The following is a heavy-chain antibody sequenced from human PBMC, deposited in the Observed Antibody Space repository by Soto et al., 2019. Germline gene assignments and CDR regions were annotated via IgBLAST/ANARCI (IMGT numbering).Heavy chain of an antibody. CDR3: ARLRGIAAAGPNPLHRVNYGMDV. J-gene: IGHJ6*02. D-gene: IGHD6-13*01. CDR2: INAGNGNT. Sequence: ASVKVSCKASGYTFTSYAMHWVRQAPGQRLEWMGWINAGNGNTKYSQKFQGRVTITRDTSASTAYMELSSLRSEDTAVYYCARLRGIAAAGPNPLHRVNYGMDVWGQGTTVTVSS. CDR1: GYTFTSYA. V-gene: IGHV1-3*01.